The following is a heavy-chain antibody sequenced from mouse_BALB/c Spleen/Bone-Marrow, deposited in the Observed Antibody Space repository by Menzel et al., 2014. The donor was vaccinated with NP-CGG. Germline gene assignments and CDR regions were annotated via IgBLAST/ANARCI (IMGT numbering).Heavy chain of an antibody. V-gene: IGHV4-1*02. D-gene: IGHD1-2*01. CDR1: GFDFSRYW. J-gene: IGHJ3*01. CDR3: ARLGGYGYFAY. Sequence: VQLKQSGGGLVQPGGSLKLSCAASGFDFSRYWMSWVRQAPGKGLEWIGEINPDSSTINHTPSLKDKFIISRGNAKNTPYLQMSKVRSEDTALYYCARLGGYGYFAYWGQGTLVTVSA. CDR2: INPDSSTI.